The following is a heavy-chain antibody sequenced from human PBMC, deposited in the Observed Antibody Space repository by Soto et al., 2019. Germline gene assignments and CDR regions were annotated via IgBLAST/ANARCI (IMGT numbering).Heavy chain of an antibody. J-gene: IGHJ4*02. V-gene: IGHV4-59*01. D-gene: IGHD6-19*01. CDR2: IYYSGST. CDR3: AGSIAVAGQRLELDY. CDR1: GGSISSYY. Sequence: SETLSLTCTVAGGSISSYYWSWIRQPPGKGLEWIGYIYYSGSTNYNPSLKSRVTISVDTSKNQFSLKLSSVTAADTAVYYCAGSIAVAGQRLELDYWGQGTLVTVSS.